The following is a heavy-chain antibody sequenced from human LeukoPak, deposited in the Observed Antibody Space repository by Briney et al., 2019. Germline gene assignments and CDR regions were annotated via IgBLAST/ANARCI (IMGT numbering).Heavy chain of an antibody. Sequence: SETLSLTCAVYGGSFSGYYWSWIRQPPGKGLEWIGEINHSGSTNYNPSLKSRVTISVDTSKNQFSLKLSSVTAADTAVYYCARHQYYYGSGSYLGVYFFDYWGQGTLVTVSS. D-gene: IGHD3-10*01. CDR2: INHSGST. J-gene: IGHJ4*02. CDR1: GGSFSGYY. CDR3: ARHQYYYGSGSYLGVYFFDY. V-gene: IGHV4-34*01.